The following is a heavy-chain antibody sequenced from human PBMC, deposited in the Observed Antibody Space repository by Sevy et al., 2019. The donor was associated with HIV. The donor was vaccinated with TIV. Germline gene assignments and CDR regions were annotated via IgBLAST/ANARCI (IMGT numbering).Heavy chain of an antibody. V-gene: IGHV3-23*01. CDR2: ISRKSLGT. J-gene: IGHJ4*02. D-gene: IGHD1-1*01. CDR3: AKEGDNSPDKFDS. CDR1: GFTFNKFA. Sequence: GGSLRLSCAASGFTFNKFAMSWVRQAPGKGLEWVSAISRKSLGTYYADPVKGRFSISRDDSKTMLYLQMSSLRGDDTAAYYCAKEGDNSPDKFDSWGQGTLVTVSS.